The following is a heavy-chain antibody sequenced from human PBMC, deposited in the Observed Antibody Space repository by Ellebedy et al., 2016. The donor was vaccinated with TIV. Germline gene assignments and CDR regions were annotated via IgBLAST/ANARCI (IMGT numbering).Heavy chain of an antibody. V-gene: IGHV1-18*04. CDR2: ISADTGNT. D-gene: IGHD1-26*01. Sequence: AASVQVSCKASGFTFTTFGISWVRQAPGQGLEWMGWISADTGNTKYAQKVQGRVTMTTDTSTSIAYMELRSLRSDDTAVYYCAREWGFDPWGQGTLVTVSS. CDR1: GFTFTTFG. J-gene: IGHJ5*02. CDR3: AREWGFDP.